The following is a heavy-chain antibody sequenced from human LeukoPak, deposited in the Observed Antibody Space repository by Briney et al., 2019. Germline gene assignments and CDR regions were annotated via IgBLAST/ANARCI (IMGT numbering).Heavy chain of an antibody. Sequence: SETLSLTCTVSGGSISSSSYYWGWIRQPPGKGLEWIGSIYYSGSTNYNPSLKSRVTISVDTSKNQFSLKLSSVTAADTAVYYCARGPLIVVVTATAYYFDYWGQGTLVTVSS. CDR1: GGSISSSSYY. J-gene: IGHJ4*02. D-gene: IGHD2-21*02. CDR3: ARGPLIVVVTATAYYFDY. V-gene: IGHV4-39*07. CDR2: IYYSGST.